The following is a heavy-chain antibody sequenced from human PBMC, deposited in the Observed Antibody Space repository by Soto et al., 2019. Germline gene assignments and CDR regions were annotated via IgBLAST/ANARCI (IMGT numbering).Heavy chain of an antibody. J-gene: IGHJ5*02. Sequence: SETLSLTCTVSGGSISSYYWSWIRQPPGKGLERIGYIYYSGSTNYNPSLKSRVTISVDTSKNQFSLKLSSVTAADTAVYYCAGGYLATDNWFDLWGQGTLVTVSS. CDR3: AGGYLATDNWFDL. CDR2: IYYSGST. V-gene: IGHV4-59*01. CDR1: GGSISSYY. D-gene: IGHD1-26*01.